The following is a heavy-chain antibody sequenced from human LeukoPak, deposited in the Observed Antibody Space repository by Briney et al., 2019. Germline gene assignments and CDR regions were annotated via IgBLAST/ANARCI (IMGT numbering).Heavy chain of an antibody. Sequence: GGSLRLSCAASGFTFSSYWMSWVRQAPGKGLEWVANIKQDGSEKYYVDSVKGRFTISRDNAKNSLYLQMNSLRAEDTAVYYCARDSSSGWYEYYYYYMDVWGKGTTVTISS. D-gene: IGHD6-19*01. J-gene: IGHJ6*03. V-gene: IGHV3-7*01. CDR1: GFTFSSYW. CDR2: IKQDGSEK. CDR3: ARDSSSGWYEYYYYYMDV.